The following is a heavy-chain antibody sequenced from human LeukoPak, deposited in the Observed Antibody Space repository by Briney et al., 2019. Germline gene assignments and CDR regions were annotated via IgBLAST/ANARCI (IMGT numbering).Heavy chain of an antibody. CDR3: AREPYYYDSSGYTGFDY. V-gene: IGHV4-61*01. CDR2: IYYSGST. D-gene: IGHD3-22*01. CDR1: GGSISSSNW. J-gene: IGHJ4*02. Sequence: SGTLSLTCAVSGGSISSSNWWSWIRQPPGKGLEWIGYIYYSGSTNYNPSLKSRVTISVDTSKNQFSLKLSSVTAADTAVYYCAREPYYYDSSGYTGFDYWGQGTLVTVSS.